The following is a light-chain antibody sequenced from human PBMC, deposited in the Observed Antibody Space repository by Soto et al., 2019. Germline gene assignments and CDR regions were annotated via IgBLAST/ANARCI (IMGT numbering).Light chain of an antibody. Sequence: ETQMTQSPSTLSASVGDRVTIACRASQSIGGWLAWYQQKPGKAPKLLIYRASTLESGAPSRLSGSGSGAEFTLTITSLQPDDFAPYYCVRYYGYSGTFGQVTKVEIK. CDR3: VRYYGYSGT. V-gene: IGKV1-5*03. CDR2: RAS. CDR1: QSIGGW. J-gene: IGKJ1*01.